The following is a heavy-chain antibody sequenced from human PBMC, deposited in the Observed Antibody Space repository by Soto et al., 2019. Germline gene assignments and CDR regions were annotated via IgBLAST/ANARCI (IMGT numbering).Heavy chain of an antibody. CDR2: IYYSGST. Sequence: SETLSLTCTVSGGSISSSSYYWGWIRQPPGKGLEWIGSIYYSGSTYYNPSLKSRVTISVDTSKNQFSLKLSSVTAADTAVYYCAKVFRGRELERTDYYYYYGMDVWGQGTTVTVSS. D-gene: IGHD1-1*01. CDR3: AKVFRGRELERTDYYYYYGMDV. J-gene: IGHJ6*02. CDR1: GGSISSSSYY. V-gene: IGHV4-39*01.